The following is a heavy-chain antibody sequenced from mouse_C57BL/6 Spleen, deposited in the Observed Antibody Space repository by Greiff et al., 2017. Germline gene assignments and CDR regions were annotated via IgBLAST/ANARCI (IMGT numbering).Heavy chain of an antibody. CDR1: GYAFSSSW. Sequence: VQLQQSGPELVKPGASVQISCKASGYAFSSSWLNWVKQRPGKGLEWIGRIYPGDGDTNYNGKFKGKATLTADESSSTAYMQLSSLTSEDSAVYFCAREGVYYGNYGAMDYWGQGTSVTVSS. CDR2: IYPGDGDT. CDR3: AREGVYYGNYGAMDY. D-gene: IGHD2-1*01. V-gene: IGHV1-82*01. J-gene: IGHJ4*01.